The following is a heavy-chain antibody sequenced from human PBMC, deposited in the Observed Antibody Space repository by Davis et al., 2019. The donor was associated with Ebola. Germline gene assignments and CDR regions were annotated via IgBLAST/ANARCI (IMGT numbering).Heavy chain of an antibody. CDR2: IRQDGSEK. CDR3: TRFSRGDLENY. J-gene: IGHJ4*02. V-gene: IGHV3-7*01. CDR1: GFTFSSSW. Sequence: GESLKISCAVSGFTFSSSWMTWVRLVPGKGLEWVGNIRQDGSEKQYVCSVAGRFTISRDNAKNSLYLQMNSLRVEDTGVYYCTRFSRGDLENYWGQGTLVTVSS. D-gene: IGHD1-1*01.